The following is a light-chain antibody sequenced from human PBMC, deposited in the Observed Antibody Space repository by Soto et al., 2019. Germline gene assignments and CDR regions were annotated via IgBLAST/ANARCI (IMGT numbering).Light chain of an antibody. V-gene: IGKV3-20*01. CDR1: QSVRSSY. J-gene: IGKJ4*01. CDR2: GAS. Sequence: EIVLTQSPGTLSLSPGERATLSCRASQSVRSSYFAWYQQKPGQAPRLLIFGASTRAPGIPDRFSGSGSGTDFTLTISKLEPEVFALFYCQQYGHAPLTFGGGTKV. CDR3: QQYGHAPLT.